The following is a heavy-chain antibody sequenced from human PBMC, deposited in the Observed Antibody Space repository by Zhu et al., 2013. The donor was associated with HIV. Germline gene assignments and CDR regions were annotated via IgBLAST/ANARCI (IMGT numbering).Heavy chain of an antibody. J-gene: IGHJ4*02. CDR3: ARVKPATESSFDY. Sequence: QVQLQESGPGLVKPSETLSLTCAVSGYSITSGYYWGWIRQPPGKGLECIGYIYHSGSTYYNPSLKSRVTISVDTSKNQFSLKLSSVTAADTAVYYCARVKPATESSFDYWGQGTLVTVSS. CDR2: IYHSGST. CDR1: GYSITSGYY. V-gene: IGHV4-38-2*01. D-gene: IGHD1-26*01.